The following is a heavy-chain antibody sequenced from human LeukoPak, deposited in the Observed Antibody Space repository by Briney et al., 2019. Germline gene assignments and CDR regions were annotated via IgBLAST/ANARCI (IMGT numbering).Heavy chain of an antibody. CDR3: ARDSGSSYYYYYMDV. Sequence: GGSLRLSCAASGFTFSSYAMHWARQAPGKGLEWVAVISYDGSNKYYADSVKGRFTISRDNSKNTLCLQMNSLRPEDTAVYYCARDSGSSYYYYYMDVWGKGTTVTVSS. V-gene: IGHV3-30-3*01. CDR2: ISYDGSNK. J-gene: IGHJ6*03. CDR1: GFTFSSYA. D-gene: IGHD1-26*01.